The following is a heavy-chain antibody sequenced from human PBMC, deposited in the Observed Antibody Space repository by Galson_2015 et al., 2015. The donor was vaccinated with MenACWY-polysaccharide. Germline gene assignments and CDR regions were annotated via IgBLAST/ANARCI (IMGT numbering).Heavy chain of an antibody. CDR2: SRDKAHSYTT. CDR1: GFTFSDHY. CDR3: ARVGQVGAPGAYAFDL. Sequence: SLRLSCAASGFTFSDHYMDWVRQAPGKGLEWVGRSRDKAHSYTTKYAASVEGRFSISRDDSKNSLYLQMNSLKTEDTAVYYCARVGQVGAPGAYAFDLWGQGTMVTVSS. V-gene: IGHV3-72*01. D-gene: IGHD1-26*01. J-gene: IGHJ3*01.